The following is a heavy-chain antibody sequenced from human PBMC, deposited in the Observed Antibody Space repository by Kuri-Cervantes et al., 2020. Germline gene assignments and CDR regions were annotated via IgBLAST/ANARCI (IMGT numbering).Heavy chain of an antibody. D-gene: IGHD3-22*01. V-gene: IGHV1-18*01. Sequence: ASVKVSCKASGGTFSSYAISWVRQAPGQGLEWMGWISAYNGNTNYAQKLQGRVTMTTDTSTSTAYMELRSLRSDDTAVYYCARVGYYYDSSGYLRWGVAFDYWGQGTLVTVSS. J-gene: IGHJ4*02. CDR2: ISAYNGNT. CDR1: GGTFSSYA. CDR3: ARVGYYYDSSGYLRWGVAFDY.